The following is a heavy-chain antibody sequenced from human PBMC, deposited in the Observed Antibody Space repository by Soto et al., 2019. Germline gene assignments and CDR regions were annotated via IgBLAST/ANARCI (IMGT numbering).Heavy chain of an antibody. J-gene: IGHJ5*02. V-gene: IGHV4-39*01. CDR2: IFYLGSS. D-gene: IGHD1-7*01. Sequence: PXATLSLTCTVCGDCIISSDFYWGWVRQPPGKGLEWIGSIFYLGSSYYNPSLKSRVTMSVDTSKNQFSLRLRSVTAADTALYFCARNSLELRKNNWFDPWGQGIMVPVSS. CDR1: GDCIISSDFY. CDR3: ARNSLELRKNNWFDP.